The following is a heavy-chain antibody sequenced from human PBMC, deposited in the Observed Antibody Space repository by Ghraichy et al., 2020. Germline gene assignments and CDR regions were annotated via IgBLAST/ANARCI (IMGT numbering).Heavy chain of an antibody. CDR3: ATTVAHYYYYGMDV. J-gene: IGHJ6*02. CDR2: ITSSSSI. Sequence: GGSLRLSCAASGFTFSYYSMTWVRQAPGKGLEWVSSITSSSSIYYADSVKGRFTISRDNAKNSLYLQMNSLRAEDTAVYYCATTVAHYYYYGMDVWGQGTTVTVSS. D-gene: IGHD4-23*01. V-gene: IGHV3-69-1*01. CDR1: GFTFSYYS.